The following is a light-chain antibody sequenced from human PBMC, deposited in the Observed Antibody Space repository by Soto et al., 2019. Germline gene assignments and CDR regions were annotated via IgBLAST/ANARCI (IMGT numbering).Light chain of an antibody. J-gene: IGKJ1*01. V-gene: IGKV3-20*01. Sequence: IVLTLNTSALWWFGGECGTLSGRASQSVSNNYLAWYQQQPGQAPRFLIYGASNRATGIPDRFSRSGSGTDFTLTIRSLEPEAFAVYYCQQYRSSGTFGQGTKVDIK. CDR3: QQYRSSGT. CDR1: QSVSNNY. CDR2: GAS.